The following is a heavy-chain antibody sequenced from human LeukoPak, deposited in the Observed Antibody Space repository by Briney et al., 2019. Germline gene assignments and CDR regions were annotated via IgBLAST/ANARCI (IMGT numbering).Heavy chain of an antibody. D-gene: IGHD3-10*01. J-gene: IGHJ6*03. Sequence: GGSLRLSCIASGFPLSRYGIHWVRQAPGKGLVWVSCINTDGSSTSYADSVKGRFTISRDNAKNTLYLQMNSLRAEDTAVYYCARGIGDYYYYMDVWGKGTTVTVSS. CDR2: INTDGSST. CDR1: GFPLSRYG. CDR3: ARGIGDYYYYMDV. V-gene: IGHV3-74*01.